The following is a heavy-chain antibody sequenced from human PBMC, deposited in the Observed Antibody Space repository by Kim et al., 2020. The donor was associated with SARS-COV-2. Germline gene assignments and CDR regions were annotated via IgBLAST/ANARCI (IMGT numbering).Heavy chain of an antibody. V-gene: IGHV1-69*13. CDR3: ARPLVELERLSAFDI. D-gene: IGHD1-1*01. CDR2: IIPLFRTT. Sequence: SVKVSCKTSGDSFSTYPMNWVRQAPGQGLEWMGAIIPLFRTTHYAQNFQGRITITANESTSTSFPELTSLGSDDTAVYYCARPLVELERLSAFDIWGQGTMVTVSS. CDR1: GDSFSTYP. J-gene: IGHJ3*02.